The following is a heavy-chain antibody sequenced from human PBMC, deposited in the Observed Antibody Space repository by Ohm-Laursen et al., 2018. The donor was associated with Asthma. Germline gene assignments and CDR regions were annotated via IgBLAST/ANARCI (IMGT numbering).Heavy chain of an antibody. J-gene: IGHJ4*02. CDR3: VREDFDWPPGYCDY. CDR2: IYYSGST. V-gene: IGHV4-31*11. CDR1: GGSISSSNW. Sequence: TLSLTCAVSGGSISSSNWWSWVRQPPGKGLEWIGYIYYSGSTYYNPSLKSRVTISIDTSKNQFSLKLSSVTAADTAVYYCVREDFDWPPGYCDYWGQGTLVTVSS. D-gene: IGHD3-9*01.